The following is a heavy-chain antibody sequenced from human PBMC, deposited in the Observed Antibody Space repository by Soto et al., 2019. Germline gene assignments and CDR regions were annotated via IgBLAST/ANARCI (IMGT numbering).Heavy chain of an antibody. D-gene: IGHD2-21*02. V-gene: IGHV4-30-2*01. CDR3: ARAPRKYCGGDCYSFSD. J-gene: IGHJ4*02. CDR1: GGSISSGGYS. Sequence: SETLSPTCAVSGGSISSGGYSWSWIRQPPGKGLEWIGYIYHSGSTYYNPSLKSRVTISVDRSKNQFSLKLSSVTAADTAVYYCARAPRKYCGGDCYSFSDWGQGTLVTVSS. CDR2: IYHSGST.